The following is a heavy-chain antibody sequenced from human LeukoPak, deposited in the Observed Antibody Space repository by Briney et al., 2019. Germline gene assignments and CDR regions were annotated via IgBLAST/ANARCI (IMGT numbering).Heavy chain of an antibody. Sequence: GASVKVSCKTSGYTLTSYGISWVRQAPGQGLEWMGWISAYNGNTNYAQKLQGRVTMTTDTSTSTAYMELRSLRSDDTAVYYCARLVPAAYDYYYYYMDVWGKGTTVTVSS. J-gene: IGHJ6*03. CDR2: ISAYNGNT. CDR1: GYTLTSYG. D-gene: IGHD2-2*01. V-gene: IGHV1-18*01. CDR3: ARLVPAAYDYYYYYMDV.